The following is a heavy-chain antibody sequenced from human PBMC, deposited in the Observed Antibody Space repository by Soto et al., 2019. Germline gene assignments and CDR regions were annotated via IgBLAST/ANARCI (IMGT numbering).Heavy chain of an antibody. D-gene: IGHD5-18*01. Sequence: GGSLRLSCAASGFTFSSYGMHWVRQAASKGLEWVAVISYEGSNKYYADSVKGRFTISRDNSKNTLYLQMNSLSAEDTAVYYCAKVPGIQLWSYFDYWGQGTLVTVSS. CDR1: GFTFSSYG. CDR2: ISYEGSNK. CDR3: AKVPGIQLWSYFDY. V-gene: IGHV3-30*18. J-gene: IGHJ4*02.